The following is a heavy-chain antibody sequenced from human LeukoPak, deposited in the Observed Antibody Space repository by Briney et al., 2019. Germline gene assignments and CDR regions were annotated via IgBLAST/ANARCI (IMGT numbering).Heavy chain of an antibody. J-gene: IGHJ3*02. CDR1: GYTFTSYY. V-gene: IGHV1-46*01. CDR2: INPSGGST. CDR3: ARYWGEDDAFDI. Sequence: ASVKVSCKASGYTFTSYYMHWVRQAPGQGLEWMGIINPSGGSTSYAQKLQGRVTMTTDTSTSTAYMELRSLRSDDTAVYYCARYWGEDDAFDIWGQGTMVTVSS. D-gene: IGHD7-27*01.